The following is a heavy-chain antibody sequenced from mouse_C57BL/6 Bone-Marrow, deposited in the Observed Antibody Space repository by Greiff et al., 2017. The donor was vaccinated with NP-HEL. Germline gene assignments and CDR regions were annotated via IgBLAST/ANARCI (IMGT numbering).Heavy chain of an antibody. V-gene: IGHV5-9*01. CDR1: GFTFSSYT. J-gene: IGHJ1*03. D-gene: IGHD3-1*01. CDR3: AGTFDWYFDV. Sequence: DVHLVESGGGLVKPGGSLKLSCAASGFTFSSYTMSWVRQTPEKRLEWVATISGGGGNTYYPDSVKGRFTISRDNAKNTLYLQMSSLRSEDTALYYCAGTFDWYFDVWGTGTTVTVSS. CDR2: ISGGGGNT.